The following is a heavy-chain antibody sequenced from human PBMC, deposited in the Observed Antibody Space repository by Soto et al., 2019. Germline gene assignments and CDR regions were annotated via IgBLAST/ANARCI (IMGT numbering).Heavy chain of an antibody. CDR2: IFSNDEK. V-gene: IGHV2-26*01. CDR3: ARIRGDYYDSSGLGYFDY. D-gene: IGHD3-22*01. Sequence: QVTLKESGPVLVKPTETLTLTCTVSGFSLSNARMGVSWIRQPPGKALEWLAHIFSNDEKSYSTSLKSRLTISKDTSNSQVVLTMTNMDPVDTATYYCARIRGDYYDSSGLGYFDYWGQGTLVTVSS. J-gene: IGHJ4*02. CDR1: GFSLSNARMG.